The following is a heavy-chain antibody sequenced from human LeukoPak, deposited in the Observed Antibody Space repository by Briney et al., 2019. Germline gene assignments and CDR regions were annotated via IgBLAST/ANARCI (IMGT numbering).Heavy chain of an antibody. J-gene: IGHJ6*03. D-gene: IGHD1-26*01. CDR3: ARDPYNGNYGHYYYYYMDV. CDR1: GFTFSGSA. CDR2: IRSKANSYAT. V-gene: IGHV3-73*01. Sequence: PGGSLRLSCAASGFTFSGSAMHWVRQASGKGLEWVGRIRSKANSYATAYAASVKGRFTISRDDSKNTAYLQMNSLKTEDTAVYYCARDPYNGNYGHYYYYYMDVWGKGTTVTISS.